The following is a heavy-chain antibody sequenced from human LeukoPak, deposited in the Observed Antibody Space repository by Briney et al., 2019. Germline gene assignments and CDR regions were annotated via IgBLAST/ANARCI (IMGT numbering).Heavy chain of an antibody. Sequence: GASVKVSCKASGYTFSNYGMSWVRQAPGKGLEWVSVIYSGGSTYYADPVKGRFTISRHNSKNTLYLQMNSLRAEDTAVYYCARAYYDILTGPNAFDIWGQGTMVTVSS. V-gene: IGHV3-53*04. D-gene: IGHD3-9*01. CDR1: GYTFSNYG. CDR3: ARAYYDILTGPNAFDI. CDR2: IYSGGST. J-gene: IGHJ3*02.